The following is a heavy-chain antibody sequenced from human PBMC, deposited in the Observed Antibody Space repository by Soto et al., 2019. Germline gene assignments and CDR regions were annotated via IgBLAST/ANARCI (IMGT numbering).Heavy chain of an antibody. D-gene: IGHD3-10*01. CDR2: MYHSGST. Sequence: PSETLSLTCAVSGGSISSGGYSWSWIRQPPGKGLEWIGYMYHSGSTYYNPSLKSRVTISIDRSKNQFSLKLSSVTAADTAVYFCAREWYYYGSGSYSAFDIWGQGTMVTVSS. V-gene: IGHV4-30-2*01. J-gene: IGHJ3*02. CDR3: AREWYYYGSGSYSAFDI. CDR1: GGSISSGGYS.